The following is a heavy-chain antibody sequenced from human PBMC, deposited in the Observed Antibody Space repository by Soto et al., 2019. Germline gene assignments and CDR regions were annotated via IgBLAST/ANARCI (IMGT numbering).Heavy chain of an antibody. CDR3: AKDTSVAVEYFDY. V-gene: IGHV3-23*01. J-gene: IGHJ4*02. D-gene: IGHD6-19*01. CDR1: GFTFSSYA. CDR2: ISGSGGGT. Sequence: PGGSLRLSCAASGFTFSSYAMSWVRQAPGKGLEWVSAISGSGGGTYYADSVKGRFTISRDNSKNTLYLQMNSLRAEDTAVYYCAKDTSVAVEYFDYWGQGTLVTVSS.